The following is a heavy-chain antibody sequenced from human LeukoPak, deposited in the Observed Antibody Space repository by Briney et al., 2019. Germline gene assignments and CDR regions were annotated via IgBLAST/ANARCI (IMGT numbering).Heavy chain of an antibody. CDR2: IYSGGNT. Sequence: GGSLRLSCAASRLIVSSNYMAWIRQAPGKGLEWVSVIYSGGNTYYADSVKGRFTISRDNSKNTLYLQMNSLRAEDTAVYYCARDRGWFDPWGLGTLVTVSS. J-gene: IGHJ5*02. V-gene: IGHV3-66*01. CDR1: RLIVSSNY. CDR3: ARDRGWFDP.